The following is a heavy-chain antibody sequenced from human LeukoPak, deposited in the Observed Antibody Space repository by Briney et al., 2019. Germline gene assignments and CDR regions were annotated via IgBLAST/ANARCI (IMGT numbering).Heavy chain of an antibody. CDR3: AVVPAAMQGGDAFDI. CDR2: IYTSGST. D-gene: IGHD2-2*01. Sequence: SETLSLTCTVSGGSTSSGSYYWSWIRQPAGKGLEWIGRIYTSGSTNYNPSLKSRVTISVDTSKNQFSLKLSSVTAADTAVYYCAVVPAAMQGGDAFDIWGQGTMVTVSS. V-gene: IGHV4-61*02. CDR1: GGSTSSGSYY. J-gene: IGHJ3*02.